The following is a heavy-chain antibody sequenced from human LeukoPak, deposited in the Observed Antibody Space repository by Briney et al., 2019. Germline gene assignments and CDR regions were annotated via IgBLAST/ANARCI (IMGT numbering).Heavy chain of an antibody. D-gene: IGHD6-13*01. CDR3: ARDSPHNGSSWYY. CDR1: GYTFTSYG. V-gene: IGHV1-46*01. CDR2: INPSGGST. Sequence: ASVKVSCKASGYTFTSYGISWVRQAPGQGLEWMGIINPSGGSTSYAQKFQGRVTMTRDTSTSTVYMELSSLRSEDTAVYYCARDSPHNGSSWYYWGQGTLVTVSS. J-gene: IGHJ4*02.